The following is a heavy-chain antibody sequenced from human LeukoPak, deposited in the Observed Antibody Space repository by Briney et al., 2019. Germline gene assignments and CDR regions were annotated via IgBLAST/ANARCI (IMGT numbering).Heavy chain of an antibody. CDR3: AKDLGTRSVHDALDI. V-gene: IGHV3-30*02. CDR2: IRDDGSIK. J-gene: IGHJ3*02. CDR1: GFAFRNYG. Sequence: GGSLRLSCAASGFAFRNYGVHWVRQAPGKGLEWVTFIRDDGSIKNYADSVKGRFTISRDNSKNTMYLQMNSLRAEDTAIYYCAKDLGTRSVHDALDIGGQGTMVTVSS. D-gene: IGHD1-1*01.